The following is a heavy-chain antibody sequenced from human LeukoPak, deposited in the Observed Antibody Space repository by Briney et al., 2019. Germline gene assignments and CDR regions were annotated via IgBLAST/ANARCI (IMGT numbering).Heavy chain of an antibody. CDR1: GDTFNSDG. D-gene: IGHD2-21*02. V-gene: IGHV1-18*01. Sequence: ASVKVSCKASGDTFNSDGFSWVRQAPGQGLERMGWISAYNGNTKYEQKFQGRVTMTTDTSTTAAYMELRSLRSDDTAVYYCARCEGGDCRDAFDIWGQGTMVTVSS. J-gene: IGHJ3*02. CDR3: ARCEGGDCRDAFDI. CDR2: ISAYNGNT.